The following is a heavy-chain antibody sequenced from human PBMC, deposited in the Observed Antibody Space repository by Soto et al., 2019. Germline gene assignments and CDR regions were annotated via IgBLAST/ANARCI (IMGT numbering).Heavy chain of an antibody. CDR2: ISAYNGNT. J-gene: IGHJ6*02. CDR1: GYTFTSYG. V-gene: IGHV1-18*01. Sequence: ASVKVSCKASGYTFTSYGISWVRQAPGQGLEWMGWISAYNGNTNYAQKLQGRVTMTTDTSTSTAYMELRSLRSDDTAVYYCARDPSSCSGGSCYYYYGMEVWGQGTTVTVSS. CDR3: ARDPSSCSGGSCYYYYGMEV. D-gene: IGHD2-15*01.